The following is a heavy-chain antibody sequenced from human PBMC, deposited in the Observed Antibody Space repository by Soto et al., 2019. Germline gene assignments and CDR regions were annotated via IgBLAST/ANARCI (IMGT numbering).Heavy chain of an antibody. CDR3: ATADGFGVVTPFFEY. D-gene: IGHD3-3*01. V-gene: IGHV4-39*01. CDR1: GGSISSRSHY. CDR2: SYYRGST. J-gene: IGHJ4*02. Sequence: QLQLQESGPGLVKPSETLSLICTVSGGSISSRSHYWGWIRQSPGKHLEWIGSSYYRGSTHYNPSLKTRVTIFVDTSKNQVSLKVYSVTAADTAVYYCATADGFGVVTPFFEYWGQGILVTVSS.